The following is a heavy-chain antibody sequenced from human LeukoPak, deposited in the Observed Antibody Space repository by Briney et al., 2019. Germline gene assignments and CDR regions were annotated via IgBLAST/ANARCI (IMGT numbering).Heavy chain of an antibody. Sequence: SETLSLTCTVSGGSVSSGSCYWSWIRQPPGKGLEWIGYIYYSGSTNYNPSLKSRVTMSVDTSKNQFSLKLSSVTAADTAVYYCARADCSGGSCYAFDIWGQGTMVTVSS. CDR3: ARADCSGGSCYAFDI. J-gene: IGHJ3*02. CDR1: GGSVSSGSCY. CDR2: IYYSGST. V-gene: IGHV4-61*01. D-gene: IGHD2-15*01.